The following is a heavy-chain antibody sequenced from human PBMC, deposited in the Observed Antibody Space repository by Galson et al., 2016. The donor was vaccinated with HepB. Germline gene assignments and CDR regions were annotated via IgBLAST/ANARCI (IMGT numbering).Heavy chain of an antibody. CDR1: GFTFSDSA. CDR3: ARDNRRTDGWHIDY. Sequence: SLRLSCAASGFTFSDSAMYWVRQAPGKGLEWVAVIPHDERSTFYVDSVKGRFTISRDNSKSTVSLQMNNLGTEDTGVYYCARDNRRTDGWHIDYWGQGTLVTVSS. D-gene: IGHD3/OR15-3a*01. J-gene: IGHJ4*02. V-gene: IGHV3-30*03. CDR2: IPHDERST.